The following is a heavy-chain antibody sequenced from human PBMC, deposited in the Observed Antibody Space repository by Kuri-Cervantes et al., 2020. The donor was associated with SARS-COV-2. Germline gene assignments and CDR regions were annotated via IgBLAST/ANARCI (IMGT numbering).Heavy chain of an antibody. CDR1: GFPFSASA. J-gene: IGHJ4*02. V-gene: IGHV3-73*01. Sequence: GGSLRLSCEASGFPFSASAIHWVRQASGKGLEWVGRVRGKANNYATAYAASVKGRFTSTRDDAKNMAELQMTSLKTEDTVVYYCTNVIDYWGQGALVTVSS. CDR2: VRGKANNYAT. CDR3: TNVIDY. D-gene: IGHD1-1*01.